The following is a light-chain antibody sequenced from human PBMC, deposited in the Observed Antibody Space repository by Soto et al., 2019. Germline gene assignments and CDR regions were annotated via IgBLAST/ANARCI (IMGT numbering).Light chain of an antibody. V-gene: IGKV3-11*01. CDR3: QQRSDVIPIT. CDR2: DAS. CDR1: QSVGDY. Sequence: ELTQSPSTLYVSPGVRVSLSCRASQSVGDYLAWYQQKPGQAPRLLIYDASNRAAGVQYRFRGSGSGTDFTLTISRVEPEDFGVYYCQQRSDVIPITFGQGTRLEIK. J-gene: IGKJ5*01.